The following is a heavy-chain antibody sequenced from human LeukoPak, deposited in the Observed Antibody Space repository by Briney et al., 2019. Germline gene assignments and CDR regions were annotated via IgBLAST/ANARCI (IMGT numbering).Heavy chain of an antibody. CDR1: GFTFSSYW. V-gene: IGHV3-30*02. Sequence: PGGSLRLSCAASGFTFSSYWMHWVRQAPGKGLEWVAFIRYDGSNKYYADSVKGRFTISRDNSKNTLYLQMNSLRAEDTAVYYCAKDIAVAGYFDYWGQGTLVTVSS. D-gene: IGHD6-19*01. J-gene: IGHJ4*02. CDR3: AKDIAVAGYFDY. CDR2: IRYDGSNK.